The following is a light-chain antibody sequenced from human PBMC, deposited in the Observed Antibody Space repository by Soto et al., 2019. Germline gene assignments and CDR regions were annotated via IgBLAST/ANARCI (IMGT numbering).Light chain of an antibody. CDR3: QQYRNWPRT. Sequence: EIVLTQSPATLSVSPGDRVTLSCRASQSVDINLSWYQQRPGQAPRLLVYGASTKATDMPGRFSGRGAGTEFTLTINNLQSEDFAVYYCQQYRNWPRTFGQGTKVDI. CDR2: GAS. CDR1: QSVDIN. J-gene: IGKJ1*01. V-gene: IGKV3-15*01.